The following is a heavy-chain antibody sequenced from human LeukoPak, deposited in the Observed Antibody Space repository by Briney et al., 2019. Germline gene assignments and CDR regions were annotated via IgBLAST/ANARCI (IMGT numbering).Heavy chain of an antibody. CDR3: AELGITMIGGV. CDR2: MNRDGSAT. Sequence: GGSLRLSCTASGFTFSNYWMAWVRQIPEKGLEWVAQMNRDGSATSHADSVEGRFTISRDNAKNSLYLQMNSLRAEDTAVYYCAELGITMIGGVWGKGTTVTISS. CDR1: GFTFSNYW. V-gene: IGHV3-7*01. D-gene: IGHD3-10*02. J-gene: IGHJ6*04.